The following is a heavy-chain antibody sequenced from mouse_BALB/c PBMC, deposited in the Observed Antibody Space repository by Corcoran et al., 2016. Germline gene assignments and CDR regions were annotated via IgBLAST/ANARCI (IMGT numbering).Heavy chain of an antibody. J-gene: IGHJ4*01. CDR2: INTYTGEP. CDR3: AREPYAMDY. Sequence: QIQLVQSGPELKKPGETVKISCKASGYTFTNYGMNWVKQAPGKGLKWMGWINTYTGEPTYADDVKGRFAFSLETSASTAYLQINNLKNEDTSTYFCAREPYAMDYWGQGTSVTVSS. V-gene: IGHV9-3-1*01. CDR1: GYTFTNYG.